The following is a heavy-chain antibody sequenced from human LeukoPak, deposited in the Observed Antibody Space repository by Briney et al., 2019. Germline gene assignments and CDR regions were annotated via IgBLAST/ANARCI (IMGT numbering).Heavy chain of an antibody. Sequence: ASVKVSCKASGYTFTGYYMHWVRQAPGQGLEWMGWINPNSGGTNYAQKFQGRVTMTRDTSISTAYMELSRLRSDDTAVYYCAFEGDSSGYPKGFDYWGQGTLVTVSS. D-gene: IGHD3-22*01. V-gene: IGHV1-2*02. CDR2: INPNSGGT. CDR1: GYTFTGYY. CDR3: AFEGDSSGYPKGFDY. J-gene: IGHJ4*02.